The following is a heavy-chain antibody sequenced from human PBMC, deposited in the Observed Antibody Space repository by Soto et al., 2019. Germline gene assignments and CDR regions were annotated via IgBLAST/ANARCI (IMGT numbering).Heavy chain of an antibody. V-gene: IGHV4-59*12. CDR1: GGSISSYY. Sequence: SETLSLTCTASGGSISSYYWSWIRQPPGKGLEWIGYIYYNVNTNYNPSLNSRVTILVDRSKNQFSLRLTSVTAADTAVYFCARNYYDGTTYDDAFAFWGQGTVVTVSS. CDR3: ARNYYDGTTYDDAFAF. J-gene: IGHJ3*01. D-gene: IGHD3-22*01. CDR2: IYYNVNT.